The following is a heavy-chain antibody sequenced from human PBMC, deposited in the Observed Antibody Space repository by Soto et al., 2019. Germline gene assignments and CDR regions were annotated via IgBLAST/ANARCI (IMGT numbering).Heavy chain of an antibody. Sequence: QVQLVQSGAEVKKPGSSVKVSCKASGGTFSSYAISWVRQAPGQGLEWMGGIIPISGTANYAQKFQGRVTITADESTSKAYKELSSLISEDTAVYYCSRSQGSSTSLELYYYYYYGMDVWGQGTTVTVSS. D-gene: IGHD2-2*01. CDR3: SRSQGSSTSLELYYYYYYGMDV. V-gene: IGHV1-69*01. J-gene: IGHJ6*02. CDR1: GGTFSSYA. CDR2: IIPISGTA.